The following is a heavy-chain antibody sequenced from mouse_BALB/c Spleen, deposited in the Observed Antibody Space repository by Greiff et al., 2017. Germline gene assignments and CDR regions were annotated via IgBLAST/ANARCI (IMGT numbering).Heavy chain of an antibody. V-gene: IGHV1-54*01. J-gene: IGHJ3*01. CDR3: AREGFLGYTFAY. CDR1: GYAFTNYL. Sequence: QVQLQQSGAELVRPGTSVKVSCKASGYAFTNYLIEWVKQRPGQGLEWIGVINPGSGGTNYNEKFKGKATLTADKSSSTAYMQLSSLTSDDSAVYFCAREGFLGYTFAYWGQGTLVTVSA. D-gene: IGHD2-2*01. CDR2: INPGSGGT.